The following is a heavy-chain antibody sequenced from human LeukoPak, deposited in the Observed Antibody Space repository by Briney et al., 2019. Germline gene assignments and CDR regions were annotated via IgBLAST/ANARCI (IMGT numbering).Heavy chain of an antibody. V-gene: IGHV1-69*13. D-gene: IGHD3-9*01. J-gene: IGHJ4*02. CDR1: GYTFTSYD. Sequence: ASVKVSCKASGYTFTSYDINWVRQAPGQGLEWMGGIIPILGTANYAQKFQGRVTITADESTSTAYMELSSLRSEDTAVYYCARAYYDILTGYYMDYWGQGTLVTVSS. CDR3: ARAYYDILTGYYMDY. CDR2: IIPILGTA.